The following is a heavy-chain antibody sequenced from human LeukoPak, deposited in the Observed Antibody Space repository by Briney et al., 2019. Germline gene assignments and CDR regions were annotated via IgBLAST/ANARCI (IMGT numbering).Heavy chain of an antibody. CDR2: INPSGGST. V-gene: IGHV1-46*01. Sequence: ASVKVSCKASGYTFTSYYMHWVRQAPGQGLEWMGVINPSGGSTSYAQKFQGRVTMTRDMSTSTVYMELSSLRSEDTAVYYCAREGRATTRWYYFDYWGQGTLVTVSS. D-gene: IGHD1-26*01. CDR3: AREGRATTRWYYFDY. J-gene: IGHJ4*02. CDR1: GYTFTSYY.